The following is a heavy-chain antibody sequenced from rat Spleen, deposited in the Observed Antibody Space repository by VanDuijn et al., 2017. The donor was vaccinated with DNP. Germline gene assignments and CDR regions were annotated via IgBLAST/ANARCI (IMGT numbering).Heavy chain of an antibody. CDR1: GFNFNDYW. V-gene: IGHV4-2*01. Sequence: EVRLVESGGGLVQPGRSLKLSCAASGFNFNDYWMGWVRQAPGKGLEWIAEINKDSSTIKFPPSLKDKFAISRDNGQKTLYLQMSKLGSEDTAIYYCSGAQFTRVLDYWGQGVMVTVSP. CDR2: INKDSSTI. J-gene: IGHJ2*01. D-gene: IGHD1-4*01. CDR3: SGAQFTRVLDY.